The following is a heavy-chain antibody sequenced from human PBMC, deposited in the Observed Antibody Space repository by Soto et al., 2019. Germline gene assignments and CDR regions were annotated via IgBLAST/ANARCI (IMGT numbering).Heavy chain of an antibody. J-gene: IGHJ4*02. CDR3: ARVRRDGHNWGPYFDY. V-gene: IGHV1-69*13. Sequence: GASVKVSCKASGGTFSSYAISWVRQAPGQGLEWMGGIIPIFGTANYAQKFQGRVTITADESTSTAYMELSSLRSEDTAVYYCARVRRDGHNWGPYFDYWGQGXLVTVYS. CDR2: IIPIFGTA. CDR1: GGTFSSYA. D-gene: IGHD3-16*01.